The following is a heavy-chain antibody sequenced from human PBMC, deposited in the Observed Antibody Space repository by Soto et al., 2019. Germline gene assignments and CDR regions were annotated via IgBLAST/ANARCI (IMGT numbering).Heavy chain of an antibody. CDR1: GFTFSNYA. J-gene: IGHJ4*02. V-gene: IGHV3-23*01. CDR3: AKGNYSYIPADYFDY. D-gene: IGHD5-18*01. CDR2: ISGSGDST. Sequence: EVQLLESGGGLVQPGGSLRLSCAASGFTFSNYAMSWVRQAPGKGLEWVSAISGSGDSTYYADSVKGRFTISRDNSKNTLYLQMNSLRDEDAAVYYCAKGNYSYIPADYFDYWGQGTLVVVSS.